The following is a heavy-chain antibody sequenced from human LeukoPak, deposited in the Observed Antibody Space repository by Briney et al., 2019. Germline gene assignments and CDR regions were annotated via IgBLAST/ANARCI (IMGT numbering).Heavy chain of an antibody. D-gene: IGHD2-15*01. CDR2: IRQDGSEK. V-gene: IGHV3-7*01. CDR1: GFTFSSYW. CDR3: ARDRIEKWTHET. Sequence: GGSLRLSCAASGFTFSSYWMSWVRQAPGKGLEWVANIRQDGSEKYYVDSVKGRFTISRGNAKNSLYLQMNSLRAEDTAIYYCARDRIEKWTHETWGQGTLVTVSS. J-gene: IGHJ5*02.